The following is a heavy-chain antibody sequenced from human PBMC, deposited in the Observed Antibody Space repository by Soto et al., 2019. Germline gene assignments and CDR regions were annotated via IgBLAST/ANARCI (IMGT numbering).Heavy chain of an antibody. J-gene: IGHJ6*02. D-gene: IGHD3-10*01. CDR2: IYYSGST. CDR3: ARDRGIEAGNYYYYGMDV. V-gene: IGHV4-61*01. CDR1: GGSVSSGSYY. Sequence: QVQLQESGPGLVKPSETLSLTCTVSGGSVSSGSYYWSWIRQPPGKGLEWIGYIYYSGSTNYNPSLKRRVTISVDTSKNQFSLKLSSVTAADTAVYYCARDRGIEAGNYYYYGMDVWGQGTTVTVSS.